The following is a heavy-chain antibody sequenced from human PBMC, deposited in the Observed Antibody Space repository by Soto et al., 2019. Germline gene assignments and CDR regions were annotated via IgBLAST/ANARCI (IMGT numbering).Heavy chain of an antibody. CDR3: ARGRYGDY. V-gene: IGHV1-18*01. D-gene: IGHD1-1*01. J-gene: IGHJ4*02. CDR2: ISAHNGNT. Sequence: QVHLVQSGAEVKKPGASVKVSCKGSGYTFTTYGITWVRQAPEQGLEWMGWISAHNGNTNYAQKLQDRVTVTRDTSTSTAYMELRSLRSDDTAVYYCARGRYGDYWGQGALVTVSS. CDR1: GYTFTTYG.